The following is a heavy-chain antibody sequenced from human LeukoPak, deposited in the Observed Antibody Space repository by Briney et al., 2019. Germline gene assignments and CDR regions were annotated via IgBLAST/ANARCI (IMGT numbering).Heavy chain of an antibody. J-gene: IGHJ4*02. CDR3: ARDRPGSSGYYHWG. Sequence: GGSLRLSCAASGFTVSSNYMSWVRQAPGKGLEWVSGIDTGGSTYYADSVKGRFTISRDNSKNTLYLQMNSLRAEDTAVYYCARDRPGSSGYYHWGWGQGTLVTVSS. CDR2: IDTGGST. V-gene: IGHV3-53*01. D-gene: IGHD3-22*01. CDR1: GFTVSSNY.